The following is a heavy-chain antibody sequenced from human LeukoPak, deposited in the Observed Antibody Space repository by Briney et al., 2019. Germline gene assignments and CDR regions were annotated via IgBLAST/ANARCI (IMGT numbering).Heavy chain of an antibody. CDR2: ISGSGGST. Sequence: PGGSLRLSCAASGFTFSNYAMSWVRQAPRKGLEWVSLISGSGGSTYYADSVKGRFTISRDNSKNTLYLQMNSLRVEDTAVYYCAKIYGRNTDYYMDVWCKGTTVTVSS. CDR3: AKIYGRNTDYYMDV. J-gene: IGHJ6*03. V-gene: IGHV3-23*01. CDR1: GFTFSNYA. D-gene: IGHD4-17*01.